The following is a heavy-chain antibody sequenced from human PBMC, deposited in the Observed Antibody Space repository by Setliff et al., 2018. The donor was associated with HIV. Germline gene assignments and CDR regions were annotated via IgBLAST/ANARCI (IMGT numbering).Heavy chain of an antibody. J-gene: IGHJ5*02. CDR2: LYYGGNT. CDR1: PYSISSGYY. CDR3: ARDPWLLGASAGGDNWLDP. D-gene: IGHD1-26*01. V-gene: IGHV4-38-2*02. Sequence: SETLSLTCSVSPYSISSGYYWGWLRQPPGKGLEWIGCLYYGGNTYYNPSLKSRVAMSIDTSKNEVSLRLKSVTAADTAIYHCARDPWLLGASAGGDNWLDPWGQGTLVTVSS.